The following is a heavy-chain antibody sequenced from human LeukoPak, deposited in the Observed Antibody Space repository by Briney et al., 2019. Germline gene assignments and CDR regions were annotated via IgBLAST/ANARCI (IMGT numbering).Heavy chain of an antibody. CDR1: GFTFSNHA. D-gene: IGHD2-2*01. J-gene: IGHJ1*01. Sequence: GGSLRLSCAASGFTFSNHAMHWVREAPGKGLEWAAVISYDGGNKYYADSVKGRFTISRDNSKNTLYLQMNSLRVEDTGVYYCATYAYSTTWPEYFQHWGQGTLVTVSS. V-gene: IGHV3-30-3*01. CDR3: ATYAYSTTWPEYFQH. CDR2: ISYDGGNK.